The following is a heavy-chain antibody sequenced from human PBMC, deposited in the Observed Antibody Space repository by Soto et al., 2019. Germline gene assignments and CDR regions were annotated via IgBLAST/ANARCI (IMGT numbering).Heavy chain of an antibody. J-gene: IGHJ6*02. Sequence: EVQLVESGGGLVQPGGSLRLSCAASGFTFSSYEMNWVRQAPGKGLEWVSYISSSGSTIYYADSVKGRFTISRDNAKNSLYLQMNSLRAEDTAVYYCARFSGSYNLNYYYGMDVSGQGTTVTVSS. CDR2: ISSSGSTI. CDR3: ARFSGSYNLNYYYGMDV. CDR1: GFTFSSYE. D-gene: IGHD1-26*01. V-gene: IGHV3-48*03.